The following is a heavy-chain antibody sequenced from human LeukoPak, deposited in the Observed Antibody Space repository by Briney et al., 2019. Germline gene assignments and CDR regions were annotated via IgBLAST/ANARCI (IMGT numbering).Heavy chain of an antibody. CDR2: ISGSGGST. CDR3: ARGTDSSGWYGAFDI. J-gene: IGHJ3*02. V-gene: IGHV3-23*01. Sequence: PGGSLRLSCAASGFTFSSYAMSWVRQAPGKGLEWVSAISGSGGSTYYADSVKGRFTISRDNSKNTLSLQMNSLRAADTAVFYCARGTDSSGWYGAFDIWGQGTLVTVSP. CDR1: GFTFSSYA. D-gene: IGHD6-19*01.